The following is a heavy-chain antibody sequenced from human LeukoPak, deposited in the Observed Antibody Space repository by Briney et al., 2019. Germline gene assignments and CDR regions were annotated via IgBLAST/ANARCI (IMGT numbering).Heavy chain of an antibody. J-gene: IGHJ6*03. CDR3: ARAGGLGYYYYYYKDV. CDR2: IYYSGST. CDR1: GGSISSYY. D-gene: IGHD3-16*01. Sequence: SETLSLTCTVSGGSISSYYWSWIRQPPGKGLEWIGYIYYSGSTNYNPSLKSRVTISVDTSKNQFSLKLSSVTAADTAVYYCARAGGLGYYYYYYKDVWGKGTTVTVSS. V-gene: IGHV4-59*01.